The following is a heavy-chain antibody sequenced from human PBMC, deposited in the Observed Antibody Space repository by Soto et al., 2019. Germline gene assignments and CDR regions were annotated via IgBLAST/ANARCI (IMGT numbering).Heavy chain of an antibody. J-gene: IGHJ4*02. CDR1: GGSFSGYY. V-gene: IGHV4-34*01. Sequence: SETLSLTCAVYGGSFSGYYWNWIRQPPGKGLEWIGEINHSGSTNYNPSLKSRVTISVDTSKNQFSLKLSSVTAADTAVYYCARDGRRKAGSFGYWGQGTLVTVSS. D-gene: IGHD6-19*01. CDR2: INHSGST. CDR3: ARDGRRKAGSFGY.